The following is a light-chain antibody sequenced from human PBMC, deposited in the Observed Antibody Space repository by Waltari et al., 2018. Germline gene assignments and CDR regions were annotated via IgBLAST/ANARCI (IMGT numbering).Light chain of an antibody. J-gene: IGKJ1*01. CDR2: GAS. Sequence: EIILTQSPATLSVFPGEETSLSCRASQSVNTNLAWYQHKPGQAPRLLIYGASIRATGIPARFRGSGSGTEFTLTISSLQSEDLAVYYCQQYINRPRTFGQGTKVEMK. CDR1: QSVNTN. V-gene: IGKV3-15*01. CDR3: QQYINRPRT.